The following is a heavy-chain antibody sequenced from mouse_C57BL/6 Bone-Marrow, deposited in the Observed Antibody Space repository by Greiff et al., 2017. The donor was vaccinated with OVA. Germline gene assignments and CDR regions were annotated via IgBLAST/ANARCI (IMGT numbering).Heavy chain of an antibody. Sequence: EVKLVEPGGGLVQPGGSLKLSCAASGFTFSDYYMYWVRQTPEKRLEWVAYICNGGGSTYYPDTVKGRFTIPRDNAKKSLDMQMSRLKAEDTAIYYCARQEEGPYGYFDYWGQGTTLTVSS. J-gene: IGHJ2*01. D-gene: IGHD1-1*02. V-gene: IGHV5-12*01. CDR3: ARQEEGPYGYFDY. CDR1: GFTFSDYY. CDR2: ICNGGGST.